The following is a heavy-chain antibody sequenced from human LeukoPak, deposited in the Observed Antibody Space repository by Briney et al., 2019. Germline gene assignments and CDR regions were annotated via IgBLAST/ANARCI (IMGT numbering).Heavy chain of an antibody. V-gene: IGHV4-39*01. CDR2: IYYTGST. D-gene: IGHD3-10*01. CDR1: GGSIGSSRYY. Sequence: SETLSLTCTVSGGSIGSSRYYWGWIRQPPGKGLEWIGSIYYTGSTYYNPSLKSRVTISVDTSKNQFSLKLSSVTAADTAVYYCARHATRVSDFDYWGQGTLVTVSS. CDR3: ARHATRVSDFDY. J-gene: IGHJ4*02.